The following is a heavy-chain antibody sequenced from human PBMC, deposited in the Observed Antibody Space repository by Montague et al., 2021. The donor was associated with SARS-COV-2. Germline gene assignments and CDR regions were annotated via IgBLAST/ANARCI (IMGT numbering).Heavy chain of an antibody. CDR1: GGSFSGYY. V-gene: IGHV4-34*01. CDR3: ATDDEPDRPADFDY. Sequence: SETLSLTCAVYGGSFSGYYWSWIRQPPGKGLEWVGEINHSGSTKYNPSLKSRVTISVDTSKNQFSLKLSSVTAADTAIYYCATDDEPDRPADFDYWGQGILVTVSS. CDR2: INHSGST. J-gene: IGHJ4*02. D-gene: IGHD1-14*01.